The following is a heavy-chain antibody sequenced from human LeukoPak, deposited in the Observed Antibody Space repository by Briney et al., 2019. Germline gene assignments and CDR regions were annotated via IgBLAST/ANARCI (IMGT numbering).Heavy chain of an antibody. CDR2: IYYSGNT. J-gene: IGHJ4*02. V-gene: IGHV4-59*08. Sequence: SETLSFTCTVSGGSISYYYWSWVRQTPGKGLEWIGYIYYSGNTNYNPSLRSRVTISVDTSKNQFSLKLSSVTAADTAVYYCARHPGRDSSGYYLYYFDYWGQGTLVTVSS. CDR3: ARHPGRDSSGYYLYYFDY. CDR1: GGSISYYY. D-gene: IGHD3-22*01.